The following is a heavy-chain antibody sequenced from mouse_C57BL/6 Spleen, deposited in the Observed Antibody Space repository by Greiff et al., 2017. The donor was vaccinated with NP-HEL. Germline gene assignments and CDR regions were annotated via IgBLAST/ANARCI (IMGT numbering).Heavy chain of an antibody. J-gene: IGHJ4*01. V-gene: IGHV2-2*01. CDR3: ARKGFDASSQYYYAMDY. Sequence: QVQLKESGPGLVQPSQSLSITCTVSGFSLTSYGVHWVRQSPGKGLEWLGVIWSGGSTDYNAAFISRLSISKDNSKSQVFFKMNSLQADDTAIYYCARKGFDASSQYYYAMDYWGQGTSVTVSS. CDR1: GFSLTSYG. D-gene: IGHD1-1*01. CDR2: IWSGGST.